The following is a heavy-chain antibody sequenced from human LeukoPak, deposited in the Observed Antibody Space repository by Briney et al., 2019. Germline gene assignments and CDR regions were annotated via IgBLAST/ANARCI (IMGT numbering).Heavy chain of an antibody. CDR2: IHYTGST. CDR3: ARSPLKYQLLDKSGY. V-gene: IGHV4-59*12. Sequence: SETLSLTCTVSGGSISSYYWTWIRQPPGKGLEWIGYIHYTGSTNYNPSLKSRVTISVDTSKNQFSLKLSSVTAADTAVYYCARSPLKYQLLDKSGYWGQGTLVTVSS. CDR1: GGSISSYY. D-gene: IGHD2-2*01. J-gene: IGHJ4*02.